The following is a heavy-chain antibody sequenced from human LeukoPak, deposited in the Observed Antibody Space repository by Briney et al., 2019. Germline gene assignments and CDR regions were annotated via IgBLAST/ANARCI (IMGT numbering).Heavy chain of an antibody. J-gene: IGHJ3*02. V-gene: IGHV1-8*01. Sequence: ASVKVSCKASGYTFTSYDINWVRQATRQGLEWMGWMNPNSGNTGYAQKFQGRVTMTRNTSISTAYMELSSLRSEDTAVYYCATSTTAYDAFDIWGQGTMVTVSS. D-gene: IGHD4-17*01. CDR2: MNPNSGNT. CDR1: GYTFTSYD. CDR3: ATSTTAYDAFDI.